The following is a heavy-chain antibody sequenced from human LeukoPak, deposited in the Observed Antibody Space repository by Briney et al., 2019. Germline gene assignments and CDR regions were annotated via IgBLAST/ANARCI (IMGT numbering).Heavy chain of an antibody. Sequence: WGSLRLSCAASGFTFDDYGMSWVRQAPGKGLEWVSGINWNGGGTGYADAVKGRFTISRDNAKNSLYLQMNSLRAEDTALYYCARGGITIFGVVTNPDYWGQGTLVTVSS. J-gene: IGHJ4*02. CDR3: ARGGITIFGVVTNPDY. V-gene: IGHV3-20*04. CDR1: GFTFDDYG. CDR2: INWNGGGT. D-gene: IGHD3-3*01.